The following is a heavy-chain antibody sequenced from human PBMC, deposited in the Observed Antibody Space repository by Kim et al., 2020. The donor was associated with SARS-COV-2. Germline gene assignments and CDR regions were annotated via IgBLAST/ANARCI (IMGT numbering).Heavy chain of an antibody. CDR1: GFTFSSYG. J-gene: IGHJ4*02. CDR3: AKDSDSLGFDY. CDR2: ISYDGSNK. V-gene: IGHV3-30*18. D-gene: IGHD3-9*01. Sequence: GGSLRLSCAASGFTFSSYGMHWVRQAPGKGLEWVAVISYDGSNKYYADSVKGRFTISRDNSKNTLYLQMNSLRAEDTAVYYCAKDSDSLGFDYWGQGTLVTVSS.